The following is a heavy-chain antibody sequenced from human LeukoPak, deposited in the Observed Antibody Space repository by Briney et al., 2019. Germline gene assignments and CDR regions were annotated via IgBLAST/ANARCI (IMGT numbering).Heavy chain of an antibody. CDR2: INSKTDGGTT. J-gene: IGHJ4*02. CDR3: LMLSGWSDY. D-gene: IGHD6-19*01. CDR1: GFTFSNAW. Sequence: GGSLRLSCAASGFTFSNAWMSWVRQAPGKGLEWVGRINSKTDGGTTDYAAPVKGRFTISRDDSKNTLYLQMNSLKTEDTAVYYCLMLSGWSDYWGQGTLVTVSS. V-gene: IGHV3-15*01.